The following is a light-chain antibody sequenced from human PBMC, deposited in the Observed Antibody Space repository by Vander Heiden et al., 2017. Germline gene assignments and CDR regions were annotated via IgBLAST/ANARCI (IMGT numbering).Light chain of an antibody. CDR1: QSVLYSSNNKNY. Sequence: DIVMTQSPDSLALSLGERATINCKPSQSVLYSSNNKNYLAWYQQKPGQPPKLLIYWASTRESGVPDRFSGSGSGTDFTLTISSLQAEDVAVYYCHQYYSIPPWTFGQGTKVEIK. CDR2: WAS. CDR3: HQYYSIPPWT. V-gene: IGKV4-1*01. J-gene: IGKJ1*01.